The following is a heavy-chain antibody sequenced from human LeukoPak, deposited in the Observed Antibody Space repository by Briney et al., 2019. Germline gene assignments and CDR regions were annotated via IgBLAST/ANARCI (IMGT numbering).Heavy chain of an antibody. Sequence: GASVKVSCKASGYTLTSHYMHWVRQAPGQGLEWMGLISNRGGVTIYGQKFQGRVTMTSDTSTSTVYMELSSLRPADTAVYYCASGMQLRVGELFLDTRYDGFDLWGQGTMVTVSS. D-gene: IGHD3-16*01. J-gene: IGHJ3*01. CDR3: ASGMQLRVGELFLDTRYDGFDL. CDR2: ISNRGGVT. V-gene: IGHV1-46*01. CDR1: GYTLTSHY.